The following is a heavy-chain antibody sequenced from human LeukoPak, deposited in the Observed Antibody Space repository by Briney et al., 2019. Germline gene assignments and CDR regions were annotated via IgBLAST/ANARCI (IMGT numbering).Heavy chain of an antibody. Sequence: SQTLSLTCTVSGGSISSADYYGSWTRHPPGKGLEWIGEFNHSGSTNYNPSLKSRVTISVDTSKNQFSLKLSSVTAADTAVYYCARDLPPLYDFWSGIRNWFDPWGQGTLVTVSS. D-gene: IGHD3-3*01. V-gene: IGHV4-30-4*08. CDR2: FNHSGST. J-gene: IGHJ5*02. CDR3: ARDLPPLYDFWSGIRNWFDP. CDR1: GGSISSADYY.